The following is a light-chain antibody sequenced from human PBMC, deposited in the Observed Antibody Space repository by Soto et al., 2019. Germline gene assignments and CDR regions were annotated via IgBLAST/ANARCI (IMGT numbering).Light chain of an antibody. CDR2: DAS. V-gene: IGKV3-20*01. CDR1: QSVSSSY. Sequence: ETGLTQSPGTLSLSPGERATLSCRASQSVSSSYLAWYQQKPGQAPRILIYDASSRATGIPDRFSGSGSVTDFSLTISRLEPEDFAVYYCQQYVRSPPSWTFGQGTKVEIK. CDR3: QQYVRSPPSWT. J-gene: IGKJ1*01.